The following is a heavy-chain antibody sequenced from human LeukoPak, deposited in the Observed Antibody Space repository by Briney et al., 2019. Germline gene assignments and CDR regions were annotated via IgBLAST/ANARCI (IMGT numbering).Heavy chain of an antibody. Sequence: GESLKISCNGSGYSFTSYWIGWVRQMPGKGLEWMGIIYPGDSDTRYSPSFQGQVTITADKSISTAYLQWSSLKASDTAMYYCARAVAGTTGVVDYWGQGTLVTVSS. CDR2: IYPGDSDT. J-gene: IGHJ4*02. CDR1: GYSFTSYW. V-gene: IGHV5-51*01. CDR3: ARAVAGTTGVVDY. D-gene: IGHD6-19*01.